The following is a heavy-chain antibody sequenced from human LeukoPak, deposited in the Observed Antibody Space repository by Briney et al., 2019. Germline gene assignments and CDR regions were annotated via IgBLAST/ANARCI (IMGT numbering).Heavy chain of an antibody. D-gene: IGHD6-19*01. J-gene: IGHJ4*02. CDR2: IYYSGST. Sequence: SETLSLTCTVSGGSISSYYWSWIRQPPGKGLEWIGYIYYSGSTNYNPSLKSRVTISVDTSKNQFSLKLSSVTAADTAVYYCARLRSPQSLYYSDYWGQGTLVTVSS. CDR1: GGSISSYY. CDR3: ARLRSPQSLYYSDY. V-gene: IGHV4-59*08.